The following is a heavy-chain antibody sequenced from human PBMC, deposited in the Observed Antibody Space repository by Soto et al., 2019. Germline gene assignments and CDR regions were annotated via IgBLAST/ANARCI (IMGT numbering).Heavy chain of an antibody. CDR3: AVGLIGAIYYDRLVVLRVASDI. CDR2: MNPNSGNT. Sequence: ASVKVPCKASGYTFTIYNIHWVRQATGQGLEWMGWMNPNSGNTGYAQKFQGRVTMTRNTSISTAYMELSRLRSEDTDVYYCAVGLIGAIYYDRLVVLRVASDIWGQGTMDTVSS. V-gene: IGHV1-8*01. D-gene: IGHD3-22*01. CDR1: GYTFTIYN. J-gene: IGHJ3*02.